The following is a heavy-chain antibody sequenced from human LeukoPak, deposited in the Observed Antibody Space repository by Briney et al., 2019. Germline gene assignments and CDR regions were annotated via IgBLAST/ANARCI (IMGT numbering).Heavy chain of an antibody. J-gene: IGHJ4*02. CDR3: ARDPLYDSSGYHYY. D-gene: IGHD3-22*01. CDR2: IIPILGIA. CDR1: GGTFSSYA. V-gene: IGHV1-69*04. Sequence: SVKVSCKASGGTFSSYAISWVRQAPGQGLEWMGRIIPILGIANYAQKFQGRVTITADKSTSTAYMELSSLRSEGTAVYYCARDPLYDSSGYHYYWGQGTLVTVSS.